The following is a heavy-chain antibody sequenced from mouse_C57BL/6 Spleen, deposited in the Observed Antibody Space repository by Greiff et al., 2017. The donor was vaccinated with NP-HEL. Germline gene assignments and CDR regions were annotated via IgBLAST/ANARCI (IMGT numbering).Heavy chain of an antibody. CDR2: IYPRSGNT. D-gene: IGHD1-1*01. CDR3: ARVTTVVEGWYFDV. Sequence: VQLQESGAELARPGASVKLSCKASGYTFTSYGISWVKQRTGQGLEWIGEIYPRSGNTYYHEKFKGKATLTADKSSSTAYMELRSLTSEDAAVYFCARVTTVVEGWYFDVWGTGTTVTVSS. CDR1: GYTFTSYG. V-gene: IGHV1-81*01. J-gene: IGHJ1*03.